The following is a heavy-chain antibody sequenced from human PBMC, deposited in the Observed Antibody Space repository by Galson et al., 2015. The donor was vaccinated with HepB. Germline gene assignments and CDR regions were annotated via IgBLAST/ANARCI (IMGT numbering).Heavy chain of an antibody. D-gene: IGHD3-9*01. CDR3: ARDGRGDNYESFDFQD. J-gene: IGHJ6*02. V-gene: IGHV1-69*06. Sequence: SVQVSCKASGYTFTSYGISWLRQAPGQGLEWMGGIIPIFGTANYAQKFQGRVTITADKSTSTAYMELSSLRSEDTAVYYCARDGRGDNYESFDFQDWGQGTTVTVSS. CDR2: IIPIFGTA. CDR1: GYTFTSYG.